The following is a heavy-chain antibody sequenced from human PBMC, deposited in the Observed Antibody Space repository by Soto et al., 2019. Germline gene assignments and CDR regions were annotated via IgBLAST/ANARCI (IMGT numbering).Heavy chain of an antibody. J-gene: IGHJ5*02. D-gene: IGHD1-7*01. V-gene: IGHV3-23*01. Sequence: GGSLRLSCAASGFTFSTYAVNWLRQAPGKGLEWVSAISGSGGSTYYADSVKGRFTISRDNSKNTLYLQMNSLRAEDTAVYYCAIGGTTVPWFDPWGQGTLVTVSS. CDR2: ISGSGGST. CDR1: GFTFSTYA. CDR3: AIGGTTVPWFDP.